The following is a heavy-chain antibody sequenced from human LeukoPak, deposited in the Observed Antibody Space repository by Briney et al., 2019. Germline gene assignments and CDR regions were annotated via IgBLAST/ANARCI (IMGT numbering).Heavy chain of an antibody. V-gene: IGHV1-46*01. Sequence: ASVKASCKASGYTFTNYYIHWVRQAPGQGLECMGIINPSGGSTSYAQKFQGRVTMTTDTSTSTAYMELRSLRSDDTAVYYCARGRNYGYYYYYYYMDVWGKGTTVTVSS. D-gene: IGHD4-17*01. CDR2: INPSGGST. CDR3: ARGRNYGYYYYYYYMDV. CDR1: GYTFTNYY. J-gene: IGHJ6*03.